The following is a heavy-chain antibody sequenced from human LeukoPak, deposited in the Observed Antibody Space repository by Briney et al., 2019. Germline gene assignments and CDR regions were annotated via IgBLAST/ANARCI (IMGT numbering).Heavy chain of an antibody. D-gene: IGHD3-22*01. J-gene: IGHJ6*02. CDR3: ARVLYYDSSAYPYGMDV. V-gene: IGHV4-4*02. CDR2: IYHSGST. Sequence: KPSGTLSLTCAVSGGSISSGNWWSWVRQPPGKGLEWIGEIYHSGSTNYNPSLKSRVTISVDKSKNQFSLKLSSVTAADTAVYYCARVLYYDSSAYPYGMDVWGQGTTVTVSS. CDR1: GGSISSGNW.